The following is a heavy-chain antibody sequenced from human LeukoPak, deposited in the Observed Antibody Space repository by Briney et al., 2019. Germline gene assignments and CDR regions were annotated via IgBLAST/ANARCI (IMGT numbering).Heavy chain of an antibody. CDR3: ARGASSIADRYFDL. V-gene: IGHV4-30-4*01. CDR2: IYYSGST. J-gene: IGHJ2*01. CDR1: GSSISSGDYY. D-gene: IGHD6-6*01. Sequence: SETLSLTCTVSGSSISSGDYYWSWIRQPPGKGLEWIGYIYYSGSTYYNPSLKSRVAISVDTSKNQFSLKLSSVTAADTAVYYCARGASSIADRYFDLWGRGTLVTVSS.